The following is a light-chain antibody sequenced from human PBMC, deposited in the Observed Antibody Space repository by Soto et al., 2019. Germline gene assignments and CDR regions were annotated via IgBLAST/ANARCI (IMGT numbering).Light chain of an antibody. Sequence: EIVLTQSPGTVSLSPGERATLSCRASQSVSSRNLAWYRQKPGQAPSLLIFGASNRATGIPDRFSGSGSGTDFTFTISRLEPEDFAVYYWLRYGDSPPAYTFGQGTKLEIK. CDR2: GAS. CDR1: QSVSSRN. J-gene: IGKJ2*01. V-gene: IGKV3-20*01. CDR3: LRYGDSPPAYT.